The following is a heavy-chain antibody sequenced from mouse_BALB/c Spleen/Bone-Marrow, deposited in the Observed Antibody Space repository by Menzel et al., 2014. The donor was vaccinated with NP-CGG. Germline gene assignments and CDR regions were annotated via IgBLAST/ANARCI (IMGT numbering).Heavy chain of an antibody. J-gene: IGHJ2*01. V-gene: IGHV1S29*02. CDR3: ARRGSPCYFDY. CDR2: IYPNNGGT. Sequence: VQLQQSGPELVKPGASVKISCKASGYTFTDYNMHWVKQSHGKSLEWIGYIYPNNGGTGYNQKFKSKATVTADNSSSTAYMELRSLTSEDSACYYCARRGSPCYFDYGGQGTTLTVSS. CDR1: GYTFTDYN. D-gene: IGHD6-1*01.